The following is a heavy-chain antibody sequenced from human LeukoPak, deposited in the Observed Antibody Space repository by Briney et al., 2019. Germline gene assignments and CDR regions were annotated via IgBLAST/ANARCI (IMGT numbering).Heavy chain of an antibody. CDR2: IYHSGST. D-gene: IGHD2-21*01. CDR3: AGKEGDYYYYGMDV. J-gene: IGHJ6*04. V-gene: IGHV4-38-2*01. Sequence: SETLSLTCAVSSYSISSGYYWGWIRQPPGKGLEWIGSIYHSGSTYYNPSLKSRVTISVDTSKNQFSLKLSSVTAADTAVYYCAGKEGDYYYYGMDVWGKGTTVTVSS. CDR1: SYSISSGYY.